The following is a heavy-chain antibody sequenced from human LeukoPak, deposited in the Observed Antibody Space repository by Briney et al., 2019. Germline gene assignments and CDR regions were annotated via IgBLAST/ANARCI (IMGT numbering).Heavy chain of an antibody. V-gene: IGHV4-39*01. CDR3: ARMYYDFWSGYYTGGPDAFDI. J-gene: IGHJ3*02. CDR2: IYYSGST. D-gene: IGHD3-3*01. Sequence: PSETLSLTCTVSGGSISSSSYYWGWIRQPPGKGLEWIGSIYYSGSTYYNPSLKTRVTISVDTSKNQFSLKLSSVTAADTAVYYCARMYYDFWSGYYTGGPDAFDIWGQGTMVTVSS. CDR1: GGSISSSSYY.